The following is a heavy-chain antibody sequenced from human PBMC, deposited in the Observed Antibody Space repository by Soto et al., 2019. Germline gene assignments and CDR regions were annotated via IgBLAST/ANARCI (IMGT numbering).Heavy chain of an antibody. Sequence: GGSLRLSCAASGFTFSDSAMGWVRQAPGKGLECVSSISASGYSTYYADSVKGRFTISRDTSKNTLYLQTNSLRAEQTAMYFCAKMGRDAYKPIDSWGQGSLVTVSS. CDR1: GFTFSDSA. J-gene: IGHJ4*02. D-gene: IGHD3-16*01. CDR2: ISASGYST. V-gene: IGHV3-23*01. CDR3: AKMGRDAYKPIDS.